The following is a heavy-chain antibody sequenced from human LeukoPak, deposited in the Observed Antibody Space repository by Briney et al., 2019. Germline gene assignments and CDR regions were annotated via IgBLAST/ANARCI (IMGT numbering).Heavy chain of an antibody. D-gene: IGHD2-8*01. J-gene: IGHJ5*02. CDR3: AQNGQSGFSFDP. CDR1: GASLNGHY. CDR2: GSDVGGT. Sequence: SETLSLTCAVYGASLNGHYWSWIRQPPGEGLEWIGEGSDVGGTKYNPSLKRRVTISADTSKNQFSLKLSSVTAADTAVYYCAQNGQSGFSFDPWGQGTLVTVSS. V-gene: IGHV4-34*01.